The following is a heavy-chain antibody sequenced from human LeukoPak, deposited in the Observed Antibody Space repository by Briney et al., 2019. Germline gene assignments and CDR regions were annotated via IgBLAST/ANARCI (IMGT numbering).Heavy chain of an antibody. D-gene: IGHD3-3*01. CDR2: ISYDGSNK. Sequence: GGSLRLSCAASGFTFSSYGMHWVRQAPGKGLEWVAVISYDGSNKYYADSMKGRFTISRDNSKNTLYLQMNSLRAEDTAVYYCAKAGITTDTDYWGQGTLVTVSS. CDR3: AKAGITTDTDY. CDR1: GFTFSSYG. V-gene: IGHV3-30*18. J-gene: IGHJ4*02.